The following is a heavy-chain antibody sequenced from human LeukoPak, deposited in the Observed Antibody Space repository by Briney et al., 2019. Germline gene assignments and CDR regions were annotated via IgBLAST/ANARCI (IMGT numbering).Heavy chain of an antibody. V-gene: IGHV3-48*03. CDR1: GFTFSSYE. J-gene: IGHJ4*02. CDR2: ISSCGITI. D-gene: IGHD3-9*01. CDR3: ASLTTNRVFDY. Sequence: GGSLRLSCAASGFTFSSYEMNWVRQAPGKGLEWVSYISSCGITIYYADSVKGRFAISRDNAKNSLYLQMNSLRAEDTAVYYCASLTTNRVFDYWGQGTLVTVSS.